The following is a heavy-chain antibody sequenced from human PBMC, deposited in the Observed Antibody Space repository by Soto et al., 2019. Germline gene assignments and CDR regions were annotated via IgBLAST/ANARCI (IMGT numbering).Heavy chain of an antibody. Sequence: QVQLVQSGAEVKKPGSSVKVSCKASGGTFSSYAISWVRQAPGQGLEWMGGIIPIFGTANYAQKFQGRVTITADESMSTAYMELSSLRSEDTAVYYCARTRGSSWDIYYYYGMDVWGQGTTVTVSS. J-gene: IGHJ6*02. CDR2: IIPIFGTA. V-gene: IGHV1-69*12. CDR3: ARTRGSSWDIYYYYGMDV. CDR1: GGTFSSYA. D-gene: IGHD6-13*01.